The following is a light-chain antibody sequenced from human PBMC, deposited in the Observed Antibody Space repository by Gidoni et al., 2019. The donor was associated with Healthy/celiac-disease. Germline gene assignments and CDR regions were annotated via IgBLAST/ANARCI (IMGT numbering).Light chain of an antibody. Sequence: EIVLTQSPATLSLSPGERATLSCRASQSVSSYLAWYQQKPGQAPVLLIYDASNSATGIPATFSGSGSGTDFTLTISSLEPEDFAVYYCQQRRNWPRRPTFGQGTKLEIK. V-gene: IGKV3-11*01. J-gene: IGKJ2*01. CDR2: DAS. CDR3: QQRRNWPRRPT. CDR1: QSVSSY.